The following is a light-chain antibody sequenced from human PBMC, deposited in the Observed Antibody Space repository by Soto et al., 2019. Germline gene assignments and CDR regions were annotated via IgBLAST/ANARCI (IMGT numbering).Light chain of an antibody. CDR3: QQYSGGPRT. V-gene: IGKV3-15*01. Sequence: EIVMTQSPVTLSVSPGERATLSCRSSQSVRTNLAWYQQKPGQAPRLLLYGASTRAAGIPARVSASGSGTEYTLTISSLPSEDFAVYYGQQYSGGPRTFGPGTKVDIQ. J-gene: IGKJ3*01. CDR1: QSVRTN. CDR2: GAS.